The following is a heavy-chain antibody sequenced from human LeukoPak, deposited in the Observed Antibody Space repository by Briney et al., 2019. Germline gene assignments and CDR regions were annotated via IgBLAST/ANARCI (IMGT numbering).Heavy chain of an antibody. J-gene: IGHJ4*02. Sequence: GESLKISCQGSGYNFRSYWIGWVRQMPGKGLEWMGIIYPGDSDTRYSPSFQGQVTISADKSISTAYLQWSSLKASDNAMYYCARNYFGSGGPYFDYWGQGTLVTVSS. CDR3: ARNYFGSGGPYFDY. CDR1: GYNFRSYW. D-gene: IGHD3-10*01. V-gene: IGHV5-51*01. CDR2: IYPGDSDT.